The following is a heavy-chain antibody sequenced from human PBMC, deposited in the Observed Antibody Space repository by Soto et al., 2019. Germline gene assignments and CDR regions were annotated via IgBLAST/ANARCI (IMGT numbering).Heavy chain of an antibody. CDR3: ARSDSVVMTAAFDY. J-gene: IGHJ4*02. CDR2: IYYTGNT. CDR1: GGCVDSGSYS. V-gene: IGHV4-61*01. Sequence: QVHLQESGPGLVKPSETQSLTCTVAGGCVDSGSYSWHWIRQPPGKEPEWIGFIYYTGNTRYNPSLKGRVSMSLDKSKNQFSLSVKSVTAADTAMYYCARSDSVVMTAAFDYWGRGTLVTVSS. D-gene: IGHD2-21*02.